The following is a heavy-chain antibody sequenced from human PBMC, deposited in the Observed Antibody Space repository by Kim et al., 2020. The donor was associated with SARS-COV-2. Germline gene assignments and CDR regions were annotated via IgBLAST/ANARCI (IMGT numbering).Heavy chain of an antibody. D-gene: IGHD6-19*01. J-gene: IGHJ4*02. Sequence: GGSLRLSCAASGFTFSSYSMNWVRQAPGKGLEWVSSISSSSSYIYYADSVKGRFTISRDNAKNSLYLQMNSLRAEDTAVYYCARGIAVAGPFDYWGQGTLVTVSS. V-gene: IGHV3-21*01. CDR3: ARGIAVAGPFDY. CDR1: GFTFSSYS. CDR2: ISSSSSYI.